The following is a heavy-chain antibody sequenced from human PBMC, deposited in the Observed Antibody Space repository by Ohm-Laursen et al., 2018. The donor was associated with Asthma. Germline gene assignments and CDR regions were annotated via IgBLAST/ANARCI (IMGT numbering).Heavy chain of an antibody. J-gene: IGHJ4*02. V-gene: IGHV1-69*10. Sequence: SVKVSCKASGGTFSSYAISWVRQAPGQGLEWMGGIIPIFGIANYAQKFQGRVTITADKSTSTAYMELSSLRSEDTAVYYCAKDGTDYGDNVHYFDYWGQGTLVTVSS. D-gene: IGHD4-17*01. CDR2: IIPIFGIA. CDR1: GGTFSSYA. CDR3: AKDGTDYGDNVHYFDY.